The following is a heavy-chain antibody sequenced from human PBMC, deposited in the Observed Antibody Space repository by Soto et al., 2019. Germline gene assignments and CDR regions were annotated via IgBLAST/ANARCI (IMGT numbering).Heavy chain of an antibody. J-gene: IGHJ6*02. D-gene: IGHD6-6*01. Sequence: ASVKVSCKASGYTFTSYYMHWVLQAPGQGLEWMGIINPSGGSTSYAQKFQGRVTMTRDTSTSTVYMELSSLRSEDTAVYYCARDRSSSSYYYYGMDVWGQGTTVTSP. CDR3: ARDRSSSSYYYYGMDV. V-gene: IGHV1-46*01. CDR2: INPSGGST. CDR1: GYTFTSYY.